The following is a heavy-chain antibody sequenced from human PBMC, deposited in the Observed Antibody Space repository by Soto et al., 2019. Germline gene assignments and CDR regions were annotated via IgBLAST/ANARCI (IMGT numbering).Heavy chain of an antibody. D-gene: IGHD5-18*01. Sequence: QVQLVQSGAEVKKPGASVKVSCKASGYTFTNYALHWVRQAPGQRLEWMGWIHAGNGNTKYSQKFQGRVTITRDTPASTAFMELSRLTSEDTAVYYCAREETALFNWFDPWGQGTLVTVSS. CDR3: AREETALFNWFDP. CDR2: IHAGNGNT. V-gene: IGHV1-3*01. CDR1: GYTFTNYA. J-gene: IGHJ5*02.